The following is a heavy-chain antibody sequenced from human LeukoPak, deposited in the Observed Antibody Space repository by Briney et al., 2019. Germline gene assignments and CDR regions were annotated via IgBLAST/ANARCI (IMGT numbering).Heavy chain of an antibody. Sequence: SETLSLTCAVYGGSFSGYYWSWIRQPPGKGLEWIGEINHSGSTNYNPSLKSRVTISVDTSKNQFSLKLSSVTAADTAVYYCARGGFRGYYGSGSYPFDYWGQGTLVTVSS. J-gene: IGHJ4*02. D-gene: IGHD3-10*01. CDR2: INHSGST. V-gene: IGHV4-34*01. CDR3: ARGGFRGYYGSGSYPFDY. CDR1: GGSFSGYY.